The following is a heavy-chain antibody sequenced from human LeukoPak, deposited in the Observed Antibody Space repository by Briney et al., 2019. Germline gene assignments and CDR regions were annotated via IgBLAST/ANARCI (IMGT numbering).Heavy chain of an antibody. J-gene: IGHJ6*03. Sequence: GGSLRLSCEGSRFTFSTYWMSWVRQAPGKGLEWVANIKQDGSEKYYVDSVKGRFTISRDNAKNSLYLQMSSLRADDTAVYYCARVATHYDILTGSYYYYYMDVWGKGTTVTISS. V-gene: IGHV3-7*01. D-gene: IGHD3-9*01. CDR1: RFTFSTYW. CDR2: IKQDGSEK. CDR3: ARVATHYDILTGSYYYYYMDV.